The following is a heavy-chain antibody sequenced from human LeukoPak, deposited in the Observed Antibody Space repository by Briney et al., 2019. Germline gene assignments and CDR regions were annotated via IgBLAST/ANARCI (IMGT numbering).Heavy chain of an antibody. CDR1: GYSISSGYY. CDR3: ARVGGYGDYVLDY. J-gene: IGHJ4*02. D-gene: IGHD4-17*01. V-gene: IGHV4-38-2*02. CDR2: IYHSGST. Sequence: SETLSLTCTVSGYSISSGYYWGWIRQPPGKGLEWIGSIYHSGSTYYNPSLKSRVTISVGTSKNQFSLKLSSVTAADTAVYYCARVGGYGDYVLDYWGQGTLVTVSS.